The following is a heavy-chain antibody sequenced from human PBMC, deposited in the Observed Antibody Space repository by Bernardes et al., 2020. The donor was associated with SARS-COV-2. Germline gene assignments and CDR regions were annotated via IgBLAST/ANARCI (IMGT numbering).Heavy chain of an antibody. CDR1: GFTFSGYS. CDR3: ARTEFTSSWFFRYFDL. V-gene: IGHV3-21*06. CDR2: ISSTSAHQ. J-gene: IGHJ2*01. D-gene: IGHD6-19*01. Sequence: GGSLRLSCAASGFTFSGYSLNWVRQAPGKGVEWVSSISSTSAHQYYADSLKGRFTISRDNAKNSLFLQINNLRVEDTAVYYCARTEFTSSWFFRYFDLWGRGTLVTVSS.